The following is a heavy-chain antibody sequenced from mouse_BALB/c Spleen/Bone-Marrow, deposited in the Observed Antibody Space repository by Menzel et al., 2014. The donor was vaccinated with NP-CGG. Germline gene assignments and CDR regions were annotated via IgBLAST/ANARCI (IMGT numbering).Heavy chain of an antibody. CDR3: ARWVLPSGLDY. V-gene: IGHV14-3*02. J-gene: IGHJ4*01. CDR1: GFNIKDTY. D-gene: IGHD6-1*01. CDR2: IDPANGNT. Sequence: VQLQQSGAELVKPGASVKLSCTASGFNIKDTYMHWVKQRPEQGLEWIGRIDPANGNTKYDPKFQGKATITADTSSNSKCLHIRRLTSQDTAVYSSARWVLPSGLDYWGEGASVTVSS.